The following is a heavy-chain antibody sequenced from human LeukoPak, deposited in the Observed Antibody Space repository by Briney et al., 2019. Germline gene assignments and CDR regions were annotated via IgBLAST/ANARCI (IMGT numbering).Heavy chain of an antibody. J-gene: IGHJ5*02. CDR3: ARGGAIVSWFDP. V-gene: IGHV4-4*07. Sequence: PSETLSLTCTVSGGSLSSYYWSWIRQPAGEGLGWIGRIYTSGSTNYHPSLKSRVTISVDKSKNQFSLKLSSVTAADTALYYCARGGAIVSWFDPWGQGTLVTVSS. D-gene: IGHD2/OR15-2a*01. CDR2: IYTSGST. CDR1: GGSLSSYY.